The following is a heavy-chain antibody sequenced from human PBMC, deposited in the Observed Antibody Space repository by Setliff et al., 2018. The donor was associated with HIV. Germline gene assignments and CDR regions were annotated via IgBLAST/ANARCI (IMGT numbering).Heavy chain of an antibody. V-gene: IGHV3-23*01. CDR2: ISGSGGST. CDR1: GFTFSSYA. CDR3: ARYIRDLTCTFYYYYMDV. D-gene: IGHD2-8*01. Sequence: GGSLRLSCAASGFTFSSYAMSWVRQAPGKGLEWVSAISGSGGSTYYADSVKGRFTISRDNSKNTLSLQLNSLRAEDTAVYYCARYIRDLTCTFYYYYMDVWGEGTAVTVSS. J-gene: IGHJ6*03.